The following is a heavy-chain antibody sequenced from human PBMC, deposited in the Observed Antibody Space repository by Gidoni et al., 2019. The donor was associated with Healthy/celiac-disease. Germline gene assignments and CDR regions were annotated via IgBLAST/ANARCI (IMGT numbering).Heavy chain of an antibody. Sequence: EVQLVESGGGLVKPGGSLRLFCSASGFTFSSYSMNWVRQAPGKGLEWVSSISSSSSYIYYADSVKGRFTISRDNAKNSLYLQMNSLRAEDTAVYYCARDQRLAVAGFDYWGQGTLVTVSS. CDR3: ARDQRLAVAGFDY. D-gene: IGHD6-19*01. J-gene: IGHJ4*02. CDR1: GFTFSSYS. V-gene: IGHV3-21*01. CDR2: ISSSSSYI.